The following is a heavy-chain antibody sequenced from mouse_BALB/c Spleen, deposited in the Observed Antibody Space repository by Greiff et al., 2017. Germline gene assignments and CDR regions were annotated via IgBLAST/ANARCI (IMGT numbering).Heavy chain of an antibody. V-gene: IGHV5-6*02. J-gene: IGHJ2*01. CDR3: ARRANDDYRYYFDY. D-gene: IGHD2-13*01. CDR2: ISSGGRYT. Sequence: EVKLVESGGDLVKPGGSLKLSCAASGFTFSSYGMSWVRQTPDKRLEWVATISSGGRYTYYPDSVKGRFTISRDNAKNTLYLQMSSLKSEDTAMYYCARRANDDYRYYFDYWGQGTTLTVSS. CDR1: GFTFSSYG.